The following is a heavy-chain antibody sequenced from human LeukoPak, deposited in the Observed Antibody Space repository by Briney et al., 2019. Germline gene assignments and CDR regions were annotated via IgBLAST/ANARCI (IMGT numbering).Heavy chain of an antibody. Sequence: NPSETLSLTCTVSGGSISSGGYYWSWIRQHPGKGLEWIGYIYYSGSTYYNPSLKSRVTISVDTSKNQFSLKLSSVTAADTAVYYCAADDFSSGWTQTDYWGQGTLVTVSS. D-gene: IGHD6-19*01. J-gene: IGHJ4*02. CDR1: GGSISSGGYY. CDR3: AADDFSSGWTQTDY. CDR2: IYYSGST. V-gene: IGHV4-31*03.